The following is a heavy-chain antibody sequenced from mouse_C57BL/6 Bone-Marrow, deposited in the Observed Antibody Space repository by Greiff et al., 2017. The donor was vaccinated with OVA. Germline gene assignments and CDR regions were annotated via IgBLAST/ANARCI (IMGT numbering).Heavy chain of an antibody. CDR3: ARGNYGNYLYYAMDY. D-gene: IGHD2-1*01. Sequence: QVQLQQPGAELVMPGASVKLSCKASGYTFTSYWMHWVKQRPGQGLEWIGMIHPNSGSTNYNEKFKSKATLTVDKSSSTAYMQLSSLTSEDSAVYYCARGNYGNYLYYAMDYWGQGTSVTVSS. CDR1: GYTFTSYW. J-gene: IGHJ4*01. V-gene: IGHV1-64*01. CDR2: IHPNSGST.